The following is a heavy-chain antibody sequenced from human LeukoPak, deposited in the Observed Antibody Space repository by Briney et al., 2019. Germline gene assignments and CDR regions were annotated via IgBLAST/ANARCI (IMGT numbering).Heavy chain of an antibody. CDR2: INPSGGST. J-gene: IGHJ3*02. V-gene: IGHV1-46*01. D-gene: IGHD3-16*02. CDR1: GYTFTSYY. CDR3: ARGFMITFGGVIAHGAFDI. Sequence: ASVKVSCTASGYTFTSYYMHWVRQAPGQGLEWMGIINPSGGSTSYAQKFQGRVTMTRDMSTSTVYMELSSLRSEDTAVYYCARGFMITFGGVIAHGAFDIWGQGTMVTVSS.